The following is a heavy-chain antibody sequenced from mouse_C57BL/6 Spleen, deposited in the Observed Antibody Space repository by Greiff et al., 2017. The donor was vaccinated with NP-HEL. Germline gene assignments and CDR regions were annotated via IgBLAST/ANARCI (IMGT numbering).Heavy chain of an antibody. Sequence: QVQLKQSGAELARPGASVKLSCKASGYTFTSYGISWVKQRTGQGLEWIGEIYPRSGNTYYNEKFKGKATLTADKSSSTAYMELRSLTSEDSAVYFCAYYYGDWYFDVWGTGTTVTVSS. V-gene: IGHV1-81*01. J-gene: IGHJ1*03. CDR2: IYPRSGNT. CDR1: GYTFTSYG. D-gene: IGHD1-1*01. CDR3: AYYYGDWYFDV.